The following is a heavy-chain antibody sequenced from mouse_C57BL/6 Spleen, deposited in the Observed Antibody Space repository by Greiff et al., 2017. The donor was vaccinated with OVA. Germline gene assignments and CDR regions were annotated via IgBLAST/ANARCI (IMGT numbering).Heavy chain of an antibody. CDR2: IDPENGDT. V-gene: IGHV14-4*01. D-gene: IGHD1-1*01. CDR3: TTLYGSSSDWYFDV. CDR1: GFNIKDDY. J-gene: IGHJ1*03. Sequence: VQLKQSGAELVRPGASVKLSCTASGFNIKDDYMHWVKQRPEQGLEWIGWIDPENGDTEYASKFQGKATITADTSSNTAYLQLSSLTSEDTAVYYCTTLYGSSSDWYFDVWGTGTTVTVSS.